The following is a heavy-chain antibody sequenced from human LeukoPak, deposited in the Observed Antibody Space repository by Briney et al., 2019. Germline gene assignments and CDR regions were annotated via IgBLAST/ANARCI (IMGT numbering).Heavy chain of an antibody. V-gene: IGHV3-48*01. J-gene: IGHJ4*02. Sequence: GGSLRLSCAASGFTFSSYSMNWVRQAPGKGLEWVSYMSSSSSTIYYADSAKGRFTTSRDNAKNSLYLQMNSLRAEDTAVYYCARGGAEYDILTGYYSSAFDYWGQGTLVTVSS. CDR2: MSSSSSTI. CDR3: ARGGAEYDILTGYYSSAFDY. D-gene: IGHD3-9*01. CDR1: GFTFSSYS.